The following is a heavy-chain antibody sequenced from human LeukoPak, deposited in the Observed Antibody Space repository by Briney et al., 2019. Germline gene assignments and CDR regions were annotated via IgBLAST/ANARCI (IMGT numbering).Heavy chain of an antibody. Sequence: SETLSLTCTVSGGSISSSSYYWGWIRQPPGKGLEWIGSIYYSGSTYYNPSLKSRVTISVDTSKNQFSLKLSSVTAADTAVYYCARSLLWGSSPGLDYWGQGTLVTVSS. J-gene: IGHJ4*02. CDR1: GGSISSSSYY. V-gene: IGHV4-39*01. CDR3: ARSLLWGSSPGLDY. D-gene: IGHD3-16*01. CDR2: IYYSGST.